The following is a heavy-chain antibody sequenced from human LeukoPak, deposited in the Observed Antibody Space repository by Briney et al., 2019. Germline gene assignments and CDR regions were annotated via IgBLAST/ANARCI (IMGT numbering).Heavy chain of an antibody. J-gene: IGHJ4*02. Sequence: SETLSLTCTVSGGSISSSSYYWGWIRQPPGRGLEWIGSFYYSGSTYYNPSLKSRVTISVDTSRNQFSLKLSSVTAADTAVYYCARYANGATAMLAFFDYWGQGTLVTVSS. D-gene: IGHD2-2*01. CDR2: FYYSGST. CDR1: GGSISSSSYY. CDR3: ARYANGATAMLAFFDY. V-gene: IGHV4-39*01.